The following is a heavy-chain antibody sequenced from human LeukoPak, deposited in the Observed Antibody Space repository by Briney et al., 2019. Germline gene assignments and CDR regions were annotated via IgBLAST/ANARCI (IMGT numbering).Heavy chain of an antibody. CDR1: GFTFSSYG. D-gene: IGHD5-18*01. CDR3: ARERGYSQKHFDY. J-gene: IGHJ4*02. Sequence: GGSLRPSCAASGFTFSSYGMHWVRQAPGKGLEWVAVIWYDGSNKYYADSVKGRFTISRDNSKNTLYLQMNSLRAEDTAVYYCARERGYSQKHFDYWGQGTLVTVSS. CDR2: IWYDGSNK. V-gene: IGHV3-33*01.